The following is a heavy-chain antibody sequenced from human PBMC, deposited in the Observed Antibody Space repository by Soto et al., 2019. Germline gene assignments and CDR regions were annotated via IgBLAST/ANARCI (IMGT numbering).Heavy chain of an antibody. V-gene: IGHV3-74*02. CDR3: ASDLSGRADV. CDR1: GFSFSSYW. D-gene: IGHD3-10*01. CDR2: MNEDGGTT. Sequence: EVQLVESGGGLVRPGGSLRLSCAASGFSFSSYWMHWVRQVPGKGLVWVARMNEDGGTTDYADSVKGPFTTSRDNAKNTLYLQMNSLRVEDTAVYYCASDLSGRADVWGQGTTVTVSS. J-gene: IGHJ6*02.